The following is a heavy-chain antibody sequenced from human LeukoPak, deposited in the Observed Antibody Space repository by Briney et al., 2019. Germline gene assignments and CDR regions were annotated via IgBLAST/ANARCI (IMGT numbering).Heavy chain of an antibody. D-gene: IGHD6-13*01. CDR2: INHSGST. CDR1: GGSFSGYY. Sequence: SESLSLTSAVYGGSFSGYYWSWIRQPPGKGLEWIGEINHSGSTNYNPSLKSRVTISVDTSKNQFSLKLSSVTAADTAVYYCARGKRQQLVAGFDYWGQGTLVTVSS. J-gene: IGHJ4*02. CDR3: ARGKRQQLVAGFDY. V-gene: IGHV4-34*01.